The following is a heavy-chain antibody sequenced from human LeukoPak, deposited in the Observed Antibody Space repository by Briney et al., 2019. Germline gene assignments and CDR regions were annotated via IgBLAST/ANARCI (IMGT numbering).Heavy chain of an antibody. CDR2: INPNSGGT. Sequence: ASVKVSCKASGYTFTGYYMHWVRQAPGQGLEWMGWINPNSGGTNYAQKSQGRVTMTRDTSISTAYMELSRLRSDDTAVYYCARGFHGPDVRGVIIGDYWGQGTLVTVSS. V-gene: IGHV1-2*02. J-gene: IGHJ4*02. D-gene: IGHD3-10*01. CDR3: ARGFHGPDVRGVIIGDY. CDR1: GYTFTGYY.